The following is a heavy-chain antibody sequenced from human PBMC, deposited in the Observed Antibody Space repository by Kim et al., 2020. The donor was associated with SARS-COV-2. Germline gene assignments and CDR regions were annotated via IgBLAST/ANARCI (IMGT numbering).Heavy chain of an antibody. V-gene: IGHV3-7*03. CDR1: GFTFSSYW. J-gene: IGHJ4*02. CDR3: ARDVLHGYFDY. Sequence: GGSLRLSCAASGFTFSSYWMAWVRQAPGKGLEWVANIKHDDSEKYYVDSVKGRFTISRDNAQNSLFLQMNSLRDDDTAVYYCARDVLHGYFDYWGQGTLV. D-gene: IGHD6-13*01. CDR2: IKHDDSEK.